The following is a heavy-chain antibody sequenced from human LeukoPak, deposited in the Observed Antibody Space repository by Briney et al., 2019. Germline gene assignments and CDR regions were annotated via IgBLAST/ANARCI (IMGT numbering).Heavy chain of an antibody. V-gene: IGHV3-23*01. D-gene: IGHD2-2*02. J-gene: IGHJ4*02. CDR1: GFTFSSYA. Sequence: GGSLRLSCAASGFTFSSYAMSWVRQAPGKGLEWVSAISGSGGSTYYADSVKGRFTISRDNSKNTLYLQMNSLRAEDTAVYYCAKYPGYCSSTSCYIDYWGQGTLVTVSS. CDR3: AKYPGYCSSTSCYIDY. CDR2: ISGSGGST.